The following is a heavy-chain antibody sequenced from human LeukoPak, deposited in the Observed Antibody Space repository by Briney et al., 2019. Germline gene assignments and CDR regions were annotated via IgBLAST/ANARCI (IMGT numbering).Heavy chain of an antibody. CDR1: GGSIGSYY. V-gene: IGHV4-59*01. Sequence: SETLSLTCTVSGGSIGSYYWSWIRQPPGKGLEWIGYIYYSGSTNYNPSLRSRVTISVDTSKNQFSLKLSSVTAADTAVYYCARGRGSSWGQGTLVTVSS. CDR3: ARGRGSS. CDR2: IYYSGST. J-gene: IGHJ5*02. D-gene: IGHD6-6*01.